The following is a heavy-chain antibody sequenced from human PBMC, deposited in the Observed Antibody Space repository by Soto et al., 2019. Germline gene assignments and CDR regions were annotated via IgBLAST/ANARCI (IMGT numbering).Heavy chain of an antibody. D-gene: IGHD5-12*01. Sequence: GGSLRLSCAASGFTFSSYAMSWVRQAPGKGLEWVSAISGSGGSTYYADSVKGRLTISRDNSKNTLYLQMNSLRVEDTAVYYCAKGGGYSGYDYGFFYSYYFDYWGQGTLVTVSS. CDR2: ISGSGGST. J-gene: IGHJ4*02. V-gene: IGHV3-23*01. CDR3: AKGGGYSGYDYGFFYSYYFDY. CDR1: GFTFSSYA.